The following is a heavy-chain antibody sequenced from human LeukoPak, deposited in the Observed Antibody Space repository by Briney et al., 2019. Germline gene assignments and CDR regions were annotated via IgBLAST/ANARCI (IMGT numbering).Heavy chain of an antibody. D-gene: IGHD3-10*01. CDR3: ARFGRIPGVGAFDI. CDR2: IVVGSGNT. V-gene: IGHV1-58*01. J-gene: IGHJ3*02. Sequence: SGKVSGKAYGVTLGRSAVQWGRQARGQRLEWIGWIVVGSGNTNYAQKSQERVTMTRDTSISTAYMELSRLRSDDTAVYYCARFGRIPGVGAFDIWGQGTMVTVSS. CDR1: GVTLGRSA.